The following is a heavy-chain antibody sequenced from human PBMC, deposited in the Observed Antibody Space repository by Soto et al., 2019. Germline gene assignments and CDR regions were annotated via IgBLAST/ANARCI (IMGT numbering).Heavy chain of an antibody. V-gene: IGHV4-30-4*01. D-gene: IGHD3-22*01. CDR1: GGSISSADYY. Sequence: QVQLRESGPGRVKPSQTLSLTCTVSGGSISSADYYWTWIRQPPGKGLEWIGYIFHSGSTSDNPSLKSRVTISVDTSKNLSSLRLSSVTAADTAVYYCARGSGYYDSSGYTFDYWGQGPLVTGSS. CDR3: ARGSGYYDSSGYTFDY. CDR2: IFHSGST. J-gene: IGHJ4*02.